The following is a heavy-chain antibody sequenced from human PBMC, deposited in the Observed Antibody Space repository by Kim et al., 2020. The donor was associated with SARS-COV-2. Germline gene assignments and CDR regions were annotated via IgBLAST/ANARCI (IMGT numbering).Heavy chain of an antibody. V-gene: IGHV3-7*03. CDR3: ARYYDGSGNNDAFDM. J-gene: IGHJ3*02. CDR1: RFTFSNYW. Sequence: GGSLRLSCAASRFTFSNYWMTWVRQAPGKGLEWVANINQDGNEKFYVDSMKGRFTISRDNAEKSLYLQMSSLRDEDTAVYYCARYYDGSGNNDAFDMWGQGTMVSVSS. CDR2: INQDGNEK. D-gene: IGHD3-22*01.